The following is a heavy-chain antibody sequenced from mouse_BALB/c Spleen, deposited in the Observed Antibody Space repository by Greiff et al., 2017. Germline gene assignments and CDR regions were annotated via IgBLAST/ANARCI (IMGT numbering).Heavy chain of an antibody. Sequence: VQLQQSGAELVKPGASVKLSCTASGFNIKDTYMHWVKQRPEQGLEWIGRIDPANGNTKYDPKFQGKATITADTSTNTAYLQLSSLTSEDTAVYYCAGITTTGAAYWGQGTLVTVSA. CDR3: AGITTTGAAY. CDR2: IDPANGNT. V-gene: IGHV14-3*02. J-gene: IGHJ3*01. CDR1: GFNIKDTY. D-gene: IGHD1-1*01.